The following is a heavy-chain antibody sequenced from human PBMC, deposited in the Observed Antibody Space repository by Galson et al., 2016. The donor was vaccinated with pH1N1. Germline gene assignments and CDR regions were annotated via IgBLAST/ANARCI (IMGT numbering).Heavy chain of an antibody. J-gene: IGHJ3*02. CDR3: ARQYDFGDYRGDAFDI. Sequence: QSGAEVKKPGESLKISCKASGYSFTSQWIAWVRQVPGKGLEWVGVVNPGGSTIRYSPPFQGQVPISSDKSINIAYLQWISLRASDTAKYYCARQYDFGDYRGDAFDIWGQGTVVIVSS. CDR2: VNPGGSTI. V-gene: IGHV5-51*03. CDR1: GYSFTSQW. D-gene: IGHD4-17*01.